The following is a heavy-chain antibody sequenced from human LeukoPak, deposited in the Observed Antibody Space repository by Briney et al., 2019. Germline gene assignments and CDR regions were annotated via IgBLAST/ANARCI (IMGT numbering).Heavy chain of an antibody. J-gene: IGHJ3*02. CDR3: AKDPRPFDAFDI. CDR1: GSTFSNYG. Sequence: GGSLRLSFEASGSTFSNYGLTWFRRAQGKGLEWSSTIVGRNGDTYYTDSVKGRFTISRDISKNTVYLQMSSLRAEDTAVYYCAKDPRPFDAFDIWGQGTMVTVSS. CDR2: IVGRNGDT. V-gene: IGHV3-23*01.